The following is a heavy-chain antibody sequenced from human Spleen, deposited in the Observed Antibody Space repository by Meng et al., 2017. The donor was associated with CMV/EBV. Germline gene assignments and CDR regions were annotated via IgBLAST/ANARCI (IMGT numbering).Heavy chain of an antibody. J-gene: IGHJ3*02. Sequence: GESLKISCAASGFTFSSYGMHWVRQAPGRGLEWVALISYDGHNEYYPDSVKGRFTISRDNSKNTLYLQMNSLRPEDTAVYYCARELDAFDIWGQGTMVTVSS. V-gene: IGHV3-30*19. CDR3: ARELDAFDI. CDR2: ISYDGHNE. CDR1: GFTFSSYG.